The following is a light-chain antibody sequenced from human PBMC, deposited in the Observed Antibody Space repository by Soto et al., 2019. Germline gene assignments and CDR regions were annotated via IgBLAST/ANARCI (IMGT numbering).Light chain of an antibody. J-gene: IGKJ4*01. Sequence: DIQMTQSPSSLSTSVGDRVTITCQASQDISNYLNWYQQKPGKAPKLLIYDASNLETGVPSRFSGSGSATDFTFTISSLEPEDIATYYCQQYENLPLTFGGGTKVDIK. CDR2: DAS. CDR1: QDISNY. CDR3: QQYENLPLT. V-gene: IGKV1-33*01.